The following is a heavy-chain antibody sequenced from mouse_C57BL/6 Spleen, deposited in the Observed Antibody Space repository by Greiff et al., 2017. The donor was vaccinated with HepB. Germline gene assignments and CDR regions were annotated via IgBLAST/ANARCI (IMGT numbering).Heavy chain of an antibody. Sequence: VQLQQPGAELVKPGASVKMSCKASGYTFTSYWITWVKQRPGQGLEWIGDIYPGSGSTNYNEKFKSKATLTVDTSSSTAYMQLSSLTSEDSAVYYCAREDYDEAWFAYWGQGTLVTVSA. CDR3: AREDYDEAWFAY. CDR1: GYTFTSYW. CDR2: IYPGSGST. D-gene: IGHD2-4*01. J-gene: IGHJ3*01. V-gene: IGHV1-55*01.